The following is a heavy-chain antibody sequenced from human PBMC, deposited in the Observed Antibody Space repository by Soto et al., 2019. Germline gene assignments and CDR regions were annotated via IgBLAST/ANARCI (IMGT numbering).Heavy chain of an antibody. CDR3: ARDPGIFGVSKGGNWFDP. Sequence: PGGSLRLSCAASGFTFSSYAMHWVRQAPGKGLEWVAVISYDGSNKYYADSVKGRFTISRDNSKNTLYLQMNSLRAEDTAVYYCARDPGIFGVSKGGNWFDPWGQGTLVTVSS. CDR2: ISYDGSNK. J-gene: IGHJ5*02. D-gene: IGHD3-3*02. CDR1: GFTFSSYA. V-gene: IGHV3-30-3*01.